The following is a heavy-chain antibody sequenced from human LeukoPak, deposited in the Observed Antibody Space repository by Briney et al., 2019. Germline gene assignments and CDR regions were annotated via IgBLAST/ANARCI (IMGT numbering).Heavy chain of an antibody. CDR2: IYASGST. CDR1: GGSISSGSYY. D-gene: IGHD2-2*01. V-gene: IGHV4-61*02. J-gene: IGHJ4*02. Sequence: SETLSLTCTVSGGSISSGSYYWSWIRQPAGKGLEWIGRIYASGSTIYNPSLKSRVTISVDTSKNQFSLKLSSVTAADTAVYFCARATIRYCSSTSCYEDYWGQGTLVTVSS. CDR3: ARATIRYCSSTSCYEDY.